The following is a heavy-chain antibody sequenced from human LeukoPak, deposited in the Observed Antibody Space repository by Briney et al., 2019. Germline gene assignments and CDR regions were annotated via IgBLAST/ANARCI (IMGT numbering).Heavy chain of an antibody. CDR3: ARGHPHGWELYLDY. CDR2: ISSSSSII. J-gene: IGHJ4*02. CDR1: GFTFSSYS. D-gene: IGHD1-26*01. V-gene: IGHV3-48*01. Sequence: GGSLRLSCAASGFTFSSYSMNWVRQAPGKGLEWVSHISSSSSIIYYGDSVKGRFTISRDNAKNSLYLQMNSLRVEDTAVYYCARGHPHGWELYLDYWGQGTLVTVSS.